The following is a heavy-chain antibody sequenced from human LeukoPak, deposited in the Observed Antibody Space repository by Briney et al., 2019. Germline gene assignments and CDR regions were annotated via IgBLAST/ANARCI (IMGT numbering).Heavy chain of an antibody. CDR1: GFTFSSYS. Sequence: GGSLRLSCAASGFTFSSYSMNWVRQAQGKGLDWVSYISSSSSTIYYADSVKGRFTISRDNAKKSLYLQMNSLRAEDTAVYYYARDCTKQGLPPGWFDPWGQGTLVTVSS. D-gene: IGHD2-8*01. V-gene: IGHV3-48*01. J-gene: IGHJ5*02. CDR2: ISSSSSTI. CDR3: ARDCTKQGLPPGWFDP.